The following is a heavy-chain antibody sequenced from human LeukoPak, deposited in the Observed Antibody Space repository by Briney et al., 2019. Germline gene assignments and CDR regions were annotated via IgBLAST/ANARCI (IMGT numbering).Heavy chain of an antibody. CDR2: IYYCGST. Sequence: PSETLSLTCSVAGGSTSSYYWSCIRQPPGNGLEWIGYIYYCGSTNYNPSLKSRVTISVDTSKNQFSLKLSSVTAADTAVYYCARPNYYGSGSYWFDPWGQGTLVTVSS. CDR3: ARPNYYGSGSYWFDP. D-gene: IGHD3-10*01. V-gene: IGHV4-59*01. CDR1: GGSTSSYY. J-gene: IGHJ5*02.